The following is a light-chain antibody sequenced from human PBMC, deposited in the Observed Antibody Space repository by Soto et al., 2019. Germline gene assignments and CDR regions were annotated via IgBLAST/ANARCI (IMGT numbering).Light chain of an antibody. J-gene: IGKJ4*01. CDR2: GAS. Sequence: MTQSPATLSVSPGERVSLSCRASQSISTNLAWYQQKPGQAPRLLIYGASTRDTHIPDRFSGTGSETEFTLSVSSLQSEDFAMYYCQQYYDWPLVTFGGGTKVDIK. CDR1: QSISTN. CDR3: QQYYDWPLVT. V-gene: IGKV3-15*01.